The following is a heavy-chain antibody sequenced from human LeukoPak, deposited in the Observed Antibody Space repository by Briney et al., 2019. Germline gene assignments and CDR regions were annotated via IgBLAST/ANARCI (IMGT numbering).Heavy chain of an antibody. CDR2: IYYSGST. J-gene: IGHJ4*02. V-gene: IGHV4-59*01. CDR1: GGSISSYY. Sequence: PSETLSLTCTVSGGSISSYYWSWIRQPPGKGLEWIGYIYYSGSTNYNPSLKSRVTISVDTSKNQFSLKLSSVTAADTAVYYCARHWGFSSRIDYWGQGTLVTVSS. CDR3: ARHWGFSSRIDY. D-gene: IGHD6-13*01.